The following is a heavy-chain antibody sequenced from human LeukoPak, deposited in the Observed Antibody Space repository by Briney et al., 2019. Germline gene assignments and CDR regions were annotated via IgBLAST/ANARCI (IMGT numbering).Heavy chain of an antibody. Sequence: RPGESLKVSCKASGYTFTGYYMHWVRQAPGQGLGWMGWIKPNSGGTNYAQKFQGRVTMTRDTSISTAYMELSRLRSDDTAVYYCASFGGGEWLPKGMIGYWGQGTLVTVSS. V-gene: IGHV1-2*02. J-gene: IGHJ4*02. CDR1: GYTFTGYY. D-gene: IGHD6-19*01. CDR2: IKPNSGGT. CDR3: ASFGGGEWLPKGMIGY.